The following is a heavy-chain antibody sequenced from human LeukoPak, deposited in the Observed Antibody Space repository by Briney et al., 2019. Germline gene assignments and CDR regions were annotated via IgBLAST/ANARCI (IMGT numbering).Heavy chain of an antibody. CDR1: GFTFGDYA. CDR3: ARPSSGSYSYAFDI. Sequence: PGGSLRLSCTASGFTFGDYAMSWIRQPPGKGLEWIGYVHYSGSTNYNPSLKSRVTLSVDTSKNQVSLKLNSVTAADTAVYYCARPSSGSYSYAFDIWGQGTMLTVSS. V-gene: IGHV4-59*08. D-gene: IGHD3-10*01. CDR2: VHYSGST. J-gene: IGHJ3*02.